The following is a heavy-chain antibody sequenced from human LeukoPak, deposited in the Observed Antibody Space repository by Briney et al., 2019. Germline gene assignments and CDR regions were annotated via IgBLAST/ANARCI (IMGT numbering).Heavy chain of an antibody. CDR1: GFTFSSYG. V-gene: IGHV3-30*18. Sequence: GGSLRLSCAASGFTFSSYGMHWVRQAPGKGLEWVAVISYDGSNKYYADSVKGRFTISRDNSKNTLYLQMNSLRAEDAAVYYCANGGGDNSPFDYWGQGTLVTVSS. CDR2: ISYDGSNK. CDR3: ANGGGDNSPFDY. D-gene: IGHD2-21*02. J-gene: IGHJ4*02.